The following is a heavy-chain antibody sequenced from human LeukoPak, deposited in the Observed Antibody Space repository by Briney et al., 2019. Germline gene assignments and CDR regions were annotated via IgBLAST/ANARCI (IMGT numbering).Heavy chain of an antibody. V-gene: IGHV1-46*01. J-gene: IGHJ5*02. CDR2: INPSGGST. D-gene: IGHD6-6*01. CDR3: ARERIAGWFDP. CDR1: GYTFTSYY. Sequence: ASVKVSCKASGYTFTSYYMHWVRQAPGQGLEWMGIINPSGGSTSYAQKFQGRVTITRDTSASTAYMELSSLRSEDTAVYYCARERIAGWFDPWGQGTLVTVSS.